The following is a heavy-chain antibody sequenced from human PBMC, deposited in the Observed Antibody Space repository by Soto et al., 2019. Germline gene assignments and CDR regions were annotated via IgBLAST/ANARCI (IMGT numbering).Heavy chain of an antibody. J-gene: IGHJ4*02. Sequence: EVQLVESGGGLVQPGGSLRLSWAASGFTVSTKYMSWVRQAPGKGLEWVSVIYSGGSTFYADSVRGRFTISRDNSKNTVNLQMTSLRAEDTAVYYWARDPWAADYWGQGTLVTVSS. V-gene: IGHV3-66*01. CDR3: ARDPWAADY. CDR2: IYSGGST. CDR1: GFTVSTKY. D-gene: IGHD3-16*01.